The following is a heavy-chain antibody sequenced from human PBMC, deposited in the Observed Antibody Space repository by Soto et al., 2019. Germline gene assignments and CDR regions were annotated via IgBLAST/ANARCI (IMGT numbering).Heavy chain of an antibody. Sequence: GGSLRLSCAASGFTFSSYGMHWVRQAPGKGLEWVAVISYDGSNKYYADSVKGRFTISRDNSKNTLCLQMNSLRAEDTAVYYCAKPNYYDSRSFAYWGQGTLVTVSS. CDR3: AKPNYYDSRSFAY. V-gene: IGHV3-30*18. CDR1: GFTFSSYG. D-gene: IGHD3-22*01. J-gene: IGHJ4*02. CDR2: ISYDGSNK.